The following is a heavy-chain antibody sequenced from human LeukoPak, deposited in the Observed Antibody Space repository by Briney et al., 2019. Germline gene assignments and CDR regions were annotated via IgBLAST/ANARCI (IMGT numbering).Heavy chain of an antibody. CDR2: IKPSGGST. J-gene: IGHJ4*02. V-gene: IGHV1-46*01. CDR3: ARGAGYYDSSASTDY. D-gene: IGHD3-22*01. Sequence: ASVKVSCKASGYTFISFYMYWVRQAPGQGLEWMGTIKPSGGSTSYAQKFQGRLTMTRDTSTSTVYMELSSLRSEDTAVYYCARGAGYYDSSASTDYWGQGTLVTVSS. CDR1: GYTFISFY.